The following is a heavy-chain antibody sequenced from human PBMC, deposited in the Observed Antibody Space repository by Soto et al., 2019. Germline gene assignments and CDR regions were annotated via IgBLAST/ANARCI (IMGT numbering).Heavy chain of an antibody. CDR1: GGSISSYY. CDR2: IYYSGST. J-gene: IGHJ6*02. Sequence: QVQLQESGPGLVKPSETLSLTCTVSGGSISSYYWSWIRQPPGKGLEWIGYIYYSGSTNYNPSLRSRVTISVDTSKNQFSLKLSSVTAADTAVYYCARAVYRVGPVSSSSRVSYYYGMDVWGQGTTVTVSS. CDR3: ARAVYRVGPVSSSSRVSYYYGMDV. D-gene: IGHD6-6*01. V-gene: IGHV4-59*01.